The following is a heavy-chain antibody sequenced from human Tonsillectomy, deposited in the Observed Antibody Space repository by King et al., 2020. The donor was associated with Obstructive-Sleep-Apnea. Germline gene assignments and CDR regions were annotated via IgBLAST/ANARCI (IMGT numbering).Heavy chain of an antibody. Sequence: QLQESGPGLVKPSETLSLTCTVSGGSISSYYWSWIRQPPGKGLEWIGEFYYSGRTNYNPPLKSRVTISVDTSKNQFSLKLSSVTAADTVVYYCARSGSGMDVWGQGTTVTVSS. CDR3: ARSGSGMDV. D-gene: IGHD1-26*01. J-gene: IGHJ6*02. V-gene: IGHV4-59*08. CDR2: FYYSGRT. CDR1: GGSISSYY.